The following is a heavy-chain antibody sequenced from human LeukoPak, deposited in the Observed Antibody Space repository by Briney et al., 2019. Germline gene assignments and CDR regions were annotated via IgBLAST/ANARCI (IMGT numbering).Heavy chain of an antibody. Sequence: SETLSLTCTVSGFSISSAYHWGWIRQPPGKGLEWIGSIYHSESTYYNPSLKSRVTISVDTSKNQFSLKLSSVTAADTAVYYCARGRLTGRYYFDYWGQGTLVTVSS. CDR1: GFSISSAYH. CDR2: IYHSEST. J-gene: IGHJ4*02. V-gene: IGHV4-38-2*02. CDR3: ARGRLTGRYYFDY. D-gene: IGHD7-27*01.